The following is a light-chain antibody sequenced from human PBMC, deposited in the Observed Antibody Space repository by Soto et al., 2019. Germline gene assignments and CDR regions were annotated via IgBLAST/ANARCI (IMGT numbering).Light chain of an antibody. Sequence: QSVLTQPPSASGTPGQRVSISCSRSSSNIGSNTVNWYQQLPGTAPTLLIYNNNQRPSGVPDRFSGSKSGTSASLAISGLQSEDEADYYCTSWDDSLNGPVVFGGGTKLTVL. CDR3: TSWDDSLNGPVV. V-gene: IGLV1-44*01. CDR1: SSNIGSNT. J-gene: IGLJ2*01. CDR2: NNN.